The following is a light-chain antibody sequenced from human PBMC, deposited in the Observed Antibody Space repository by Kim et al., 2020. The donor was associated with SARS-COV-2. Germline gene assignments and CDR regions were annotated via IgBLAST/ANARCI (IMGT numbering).Light chain of an antibody. Sequence: ASTGDRVTITCRASQGISSYLAWYQQKPGKAPKLLIYAASTLQSGVPSRFSGSGSGTDFTLTISCLQSEDFATYYCQQYYSYPLYTFGQGTKLEIK. CDR3: QQYYSYPLYT. CDR2: AAS. CDR1: QGISSY. J-gene: IGKJ2*01. V-gene: IGKV1-8*01.